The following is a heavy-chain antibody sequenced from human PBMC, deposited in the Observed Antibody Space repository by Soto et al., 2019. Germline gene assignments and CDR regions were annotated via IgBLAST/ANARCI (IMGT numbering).Heavy chain of an antibody. D-gene: IGHD3-3*01. Sequence: QVQLVESGGGLVKPGGSLRLSCAASGFTFSDYYMSWIRQAPGKGLEWVSYISSSGSTIYYADSVKGRFTISRDNAKNSMYLQMNSLRAEDRAVYYCARDSNYYDFWSGYYTGGSENDYWGQGTLVTVSS. V-gene: IGHV3-11*01. CDR1: GFTFSDYY. CDR3: ARDSNYYDFWSGYYTGGSENDY. J-gene: IGHJ4*02. CDR2: ISSSGSTI.